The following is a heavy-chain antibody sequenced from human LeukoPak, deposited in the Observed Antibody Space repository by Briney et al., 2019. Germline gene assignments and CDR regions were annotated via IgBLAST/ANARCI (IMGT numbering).Heavy chain of an antibody. CDR2: INPNSGGT. CDR3: ARYSSSWYLSHAFDI. Sequence: ASVKVSCKASGYTFTGYYMHWVRQAPGQGLEWMGWINPNSGGTNYAQKFQGRVTMTTDTSTSTAYMELRSLRSDDTAVYYCARYSSSWYLSHAFDIWGQGTMVTVSS. CDR1: GYTFTGYY. J-gene: IGHJ3*02. D-gene: IGHD6-13*01. V-gene: IGHV1-2*02.